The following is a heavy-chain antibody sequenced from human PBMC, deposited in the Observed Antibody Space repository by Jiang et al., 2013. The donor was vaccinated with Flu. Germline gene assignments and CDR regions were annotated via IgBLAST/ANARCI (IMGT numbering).Heavy chain of an antibody. V-gene: IGHV4-39*01. CDR3: ARLGYCSSTSCYTDSVY. CDR2: IYYSGST. D-gene: IGHD2-2*02. CDR1: GGSISSSSYY. J-gene: IGHJ4*02. Sequence: TLSLTCTVSGGSISSSSYYWGWIRQPPGRAEWIGSIYYSGSTYXNPSLKSRVTISVDTSKNQFSLKLSSVTAADTAVYYCARLGYCSSTSCYTDSVYWGQGTLVTVSS.